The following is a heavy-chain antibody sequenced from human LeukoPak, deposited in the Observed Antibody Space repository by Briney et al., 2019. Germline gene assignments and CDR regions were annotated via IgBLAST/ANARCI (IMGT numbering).Heavy chain of an antibody. D-gene: IGHD2-15*01. CDR2: IRGDGATM. V-gene: IGHV3-23*01. J-gene: IGHJ4*02. CDR1: GFTFRSHA. Sequence: GGSLRLSCAASGFTFRSHAMSWVRRAPGRGLEWVSAIRGDGATMFYADSVKGRITVSRDNSKNTLYLQMNSLRAEDTAVYYCAREGGYCSGGSCLIGRHFDYWGQGTLVTVSS. CDR3: AREGGYCSGGSCLIGRHFDY.